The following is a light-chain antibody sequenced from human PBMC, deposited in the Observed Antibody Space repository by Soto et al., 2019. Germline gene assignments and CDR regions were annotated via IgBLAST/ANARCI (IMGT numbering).Light chain of an antibody. CDR1: QAIGNY. V-gene: IGKV1-27*01. J-gene: IGKJ1*01. CDR2: TAS. Sequence: DIQMTQSPSSLSASVGDRVSITCRASQAIGNYLAWFQQKPGRVPKLLIHTASSLQSGVPSRFSGSGSGSDFTLTISSLQPEDVATYFCQKYDSAPQTFGQGTKVEIK. CDR3: QKYDSAPQT.